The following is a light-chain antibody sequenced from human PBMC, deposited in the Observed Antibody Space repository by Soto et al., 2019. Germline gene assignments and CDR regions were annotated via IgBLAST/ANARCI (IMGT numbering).Light chain of an antibody. Sequence: QSVLTQPPSMAGAPGQRVTISCTGSSSNIGAGYDVHWYQQLPETAPKLLIYGNNNRPSGVPDRFSGSKAGTSASLAITGLQAEDEDDYYCQSYDSTLSAYVVFGGGTKLTVL. J-gene: IGLJ2*01. CDR1: SSNIGAGYD. CDR2: GNN. CDR3: QSYDSTLSAYVV. V-gene: IGLV1-40*01.